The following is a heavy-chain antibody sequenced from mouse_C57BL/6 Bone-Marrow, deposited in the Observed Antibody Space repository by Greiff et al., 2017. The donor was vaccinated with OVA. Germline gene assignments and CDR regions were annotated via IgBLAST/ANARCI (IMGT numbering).Heavy chain of an antibody. CDR2: ISNLAYSI. V-gene: IGHV5-15*01. Sequence: DVHLVESGGGLVQPGGSLKLSCAASGFTFSDYGMAWVRQAPRKGPEWVAFISNLAYSIYYADTVTGRFTISRENAKNTLYLEMSSLRSEDTAMYYCARHPTYYGSSYWYFDVWGTGTTVTVSS. D-gene: IGHD1-1*01. CDR1: GFTFSDYG. J-gene: IGHJ1*03. CDR3: ARHPTYYGSSYWYFDV.